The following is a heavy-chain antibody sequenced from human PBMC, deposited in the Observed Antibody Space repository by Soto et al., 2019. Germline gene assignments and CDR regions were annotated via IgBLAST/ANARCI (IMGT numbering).Heavy chain of an antibody. J-gene: IGHJ4*02. CDR3: AIDLGGFCNDTGRYSRDY. CDR1: GYTFTTYG. V-gene: IGHV1-18*01. D-gene: IGHD1-26*01. CDR2: ISPYNGNT. Sequence: QVQLVQSGAEVKKPGASVKVSCKASGYTFTTYGVSWVRQAPGQGLEWMGWISPYNGNTTYAQNFQGRVTMTTDTSSRTVHMALRRVRTDDTAMYYCAIDLGGFCNDTGRYSRDYWGRGTLVTVSS.